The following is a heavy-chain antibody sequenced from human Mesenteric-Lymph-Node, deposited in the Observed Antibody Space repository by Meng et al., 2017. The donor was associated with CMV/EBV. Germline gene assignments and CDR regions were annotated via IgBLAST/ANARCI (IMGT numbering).Heavy chain of an antibody. J-gene: IGHJ4*02. V-gene: IGHV3-23*01. D-gene: IGHD1-1*01. CDR3: AKQAIAPNYYFDS. CDR1: EFNFRDYA. Sequence: GESLKISCAASEFNFRDYAMTWVRQAPGKGLEWVSAISGGVSTTYYADAVKGRFTISRDNAKNTLYLQMNNLRAEDTAVYYCAKQAIAPNYYFDSWGQGTLVTVSS. CDR2: ISGGVSTT.